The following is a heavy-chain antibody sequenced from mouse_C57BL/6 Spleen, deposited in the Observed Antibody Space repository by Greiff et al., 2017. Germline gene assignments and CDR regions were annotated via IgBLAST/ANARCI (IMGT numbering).Heavy chain of an antibody. CDR2: IYPGDGDT. CDR3: ARRDYGSSYGYFDV. V-gene: IGHV1-82*01. CDR1: GYAFSSSW. J-gene: IGHJ1*03. D-gene: IGHD1-1*01. Sequence: VQLQQSGPELVKPGASVKISCKAPGYAFSSSWMNWVKQRPGKGLEWIGRIYPGDGDTNYNGKFKGKATLTADKSSSTAYMQLSSLTSEDSAVYFCARRDYGSSYGYFDVWGTGTTVTVSS.